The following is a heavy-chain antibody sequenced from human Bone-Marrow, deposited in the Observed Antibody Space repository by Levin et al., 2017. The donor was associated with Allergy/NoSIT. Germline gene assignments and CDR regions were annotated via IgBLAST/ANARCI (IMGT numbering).Heavy chain of an antibody. J-gene: IGHJ4*02. Sequence: GGSLRLSCAASGFIFSSYGMHWVRQAPGKGLEWVALMSFDGINIHYRDSVKGRFTISRDNSRNTVYLQMNSLREEDTAVYYCAKVRYSSGWYALDYCGQGTLVTVSS. CDR1: GFIFSSYG. D-gene: IGHD6-19*01. CDR3: AKVRYSSGWYALDY. V-gene: IGHV3-30*18. CDR2: MSFDGINI.